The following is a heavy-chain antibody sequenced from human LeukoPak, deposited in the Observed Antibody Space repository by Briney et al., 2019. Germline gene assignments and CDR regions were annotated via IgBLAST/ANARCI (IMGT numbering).Heavy chain of an antibody. J-gene: IGHJ4*02. V-gene: IGHV3-7*02. CDR1: GFTVSSYW. CDR2: IKQDGSEK. CDR3: ASSVLLWFGCDY. D-gene: IGHD3-10*01. Sequence: GGSLRLSWAASGFTVSSYWMSWVRQAPGKGLEWVANIKQDGSEKCYVDSVKGRFTISRDNAKNSLYLQMNSLRAEDTAVYYCASSVLLWFGCDYWGQGTLVTVSS.